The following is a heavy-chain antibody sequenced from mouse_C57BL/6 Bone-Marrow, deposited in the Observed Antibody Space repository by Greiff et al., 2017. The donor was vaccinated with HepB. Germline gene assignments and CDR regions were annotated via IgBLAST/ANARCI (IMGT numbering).Heavy chain of an antibody. Sequence: QVQLQQSGAELARPGASVKLSCKASGYTFTSYGISWVKQRTGQGLEWIGEIYPRSGNTYYNEKFKGKATLTADKSSSTAYMELRSLTSEDSAVYFCARRPDSSGYWAMDYWGQGTSVTVSS. J-gene: IGHJ4*01. V-gene: IGHV1-81*01. D-gene: IGHD3-2*02. CDR2: IYPRSGNT. CDR1: GYTFTSYG. CDR3: ARRPDSSGYWAMDY.